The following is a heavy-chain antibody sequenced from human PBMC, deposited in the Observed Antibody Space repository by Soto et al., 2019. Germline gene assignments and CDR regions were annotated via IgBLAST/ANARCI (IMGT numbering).Heavy chain of an antibody. D-gene: IGHD3-10*01. Sequence: SETLSLTCTVSGGSISSSSYYWGWIRQPPGKGLEWIGSIYYSGSTYYNPSLRSRVTISVDTSKNQFSLKLSSVTAADTAVYYSARSDITMVRGVMSYWGQGTLVTVSS. CDR1: GGSISSSSYY. CDR3: ARSDITMVRGVMSY. J-gene: IGHJ4*02. CDR2: IYYSGST. V-gene: IGHV4-39*01.